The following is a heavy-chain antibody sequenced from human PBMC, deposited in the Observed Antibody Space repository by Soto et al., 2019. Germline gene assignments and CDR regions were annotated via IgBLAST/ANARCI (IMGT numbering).Heavy chain of an antibody. CDR1: GGSISSSNYY. CDR3: ASPTLGAFDI. CDR2: IYYSGST. D-gene: IGHD3-16*01. Sequence: QLLLQESGPGLVKPSETLSLTCTVSGGSISSSNYYWGWIRQPPGKGLEGIGSIYYSGSTSYNTSLRSRVTISVDTSKNQFSLRLSSVTAADTGVYYCASPTLGAFDIWGQGTMVTVSS. V-gene: IGHV4-39*01. J-gene: IGHJ3*02.